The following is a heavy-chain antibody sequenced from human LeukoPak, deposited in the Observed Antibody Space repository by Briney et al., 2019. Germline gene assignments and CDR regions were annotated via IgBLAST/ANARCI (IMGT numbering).Heavy chain of an antibody. CDR2: IYYSGST. Sequence: SSETLSLTCTVSGGSISSYYWSWIRQPPGKGLEWIGYIYYSGSTNYNPSLKSRFTISVDTSKNQFSLKLSSVTAADTAVYYCARVLRGYSYGYFDYWGQGTLVTVSS. D-gene: IGHD5-18*01. V-gene: IGHV4-59*01. J-gene: IGHJ4*02. CDR3: ARVLRGYSYGYFDY. CDR1: GGSISSYY.